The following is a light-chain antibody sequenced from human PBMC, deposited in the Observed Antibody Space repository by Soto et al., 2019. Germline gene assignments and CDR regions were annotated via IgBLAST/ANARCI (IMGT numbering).Light chain of an antibody. Sequence: QSVLTQSPSASASLGASIKLTCTLSSGHNNYAIAWHQQQPEKGPRYLMKLNSDGSHSKGDGIPDRFSGSSSGAERYLTISSLQSEDEADYYCQTWDTGIQVFGGGTKLTVL. J-gene: IGLJ3*02. CDR2: LNSDGSH. V-gene: IGLV4-69*01. CDR1: SGHNNYA. CDR3: QTWDTGIQV.